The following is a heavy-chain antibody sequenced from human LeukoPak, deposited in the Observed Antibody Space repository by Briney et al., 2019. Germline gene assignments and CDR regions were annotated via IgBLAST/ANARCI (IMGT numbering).Heavy chain of an antibody. CDR2: ISAYNGNT. V-gene: IGHV1-18*01. J-gene: IGHJ6*03. D-gene: IGHD4-17*01. CDR1: GYTFTSYG. CDR3: SREPGLYGWFATCNYMDV. Sequence: SVKVSCKASGYTFTSYGISWVRQAPGQGLEWMGWISAYNGNTNYAQKLQVRVTMTTDTSTSTAYLELRSLRSDATAVYYCSREPGLYGWFATCNYMDVWGKGTPVTVSS.